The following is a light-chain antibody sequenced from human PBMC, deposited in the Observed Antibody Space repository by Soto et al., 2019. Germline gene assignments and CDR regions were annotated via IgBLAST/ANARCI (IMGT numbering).Light chain of an antibody. CDR1: SSNVGTNF. CDR3: AAWDNSLSGFYV. V-gene: IGLV1-47*02. CDR2: NDN. Sequence: QSVLTQPPSASGTPGQRVPISCSGSSSNVGTNFVYWFQQLPGTAPKLLMYNDNRRPSGVPDRFSGSKSGTSASLAISGLRSEDEADYYCAAWDNSLSGFYVFGTGTKLTVL. J-gene: IGLJ1*01.